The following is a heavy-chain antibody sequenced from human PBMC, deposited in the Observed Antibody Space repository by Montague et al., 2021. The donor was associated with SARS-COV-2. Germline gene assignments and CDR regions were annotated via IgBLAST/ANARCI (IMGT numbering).Heavy chain of an antibody. CDR1: GGSISSYY. D-gene: IGHD6-19*01. CDR2: IYYSGST. J-gene: IGHJ3*02. CDR3: ARGSGWMGNAFDI. Sequence: SETLSLTCTVSGGSISSYYWSWIRQPPGKGLEWIGYIYYSGSTNYNPSLKSRVTMSVDTSKNQFSPKLSSVTAADTAVYYCARGSGWMGNAFDIWGQGTMVTVSS. V-gene: IGHV4-59*01.